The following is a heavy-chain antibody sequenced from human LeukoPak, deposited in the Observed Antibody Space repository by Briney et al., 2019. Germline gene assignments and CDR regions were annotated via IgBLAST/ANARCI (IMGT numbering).Heavy chain of an antibody. CDR2: INHSGGT. D-gene: IGHD3-22*01. J-gene: IGHJ4*02. V-gene: IGHV4-34*01. CDR1: GGSFSGYY. Sequence: SETLSLTCAVYGGSFSGYYWGWIRQPPGKGLEWIGEINHSGGTNYNPSLKSRVTISVDTSKNQFSLKLSSVTAADTAVYYCARSRYDSSGYDYWGQGTLVTVSS. CDR3: ARSRYDSSGYDY.